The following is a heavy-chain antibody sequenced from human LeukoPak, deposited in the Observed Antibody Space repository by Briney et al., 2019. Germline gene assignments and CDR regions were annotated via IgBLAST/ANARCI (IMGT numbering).Heavy chain of an antibody. D-gene: IGHD6-19*01. Sequence: GESLKISCKASGNSYWIGWVRQMPGKGLEWMGIIYPGDSETRYSPSFQGQVTISVDKSINTAYPQWSSLKASDTAMYYCARQIAVADYYMDVWGKGTTVTVSS. J-gene: IGHJ6*03. V-gene: IGHV5-51*01. CDR3: ARQIAVADYYMDV. CDR2: IYPGDSET. CDR1: GNSYW.